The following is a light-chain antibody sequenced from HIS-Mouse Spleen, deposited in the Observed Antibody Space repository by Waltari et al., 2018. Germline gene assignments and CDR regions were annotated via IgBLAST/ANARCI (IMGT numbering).Light chain of an antibody. CDR1: SRPVGGYNY. CDR3: SSYTSSSTYV. V-gene: IGLV2-14*01. CDR2: EVS. Sequence: QSALTQPASVSGSPGQSITISCTGTSRPVGGYNYFSWYQQRPGKAPQLSIYEVSNRPAGGSNRLSGSKSGNTASLTISGLQAEDEADYYCSSYTSSSTYVVGTGTKVTVL. J-gene: IGLJ1*01.